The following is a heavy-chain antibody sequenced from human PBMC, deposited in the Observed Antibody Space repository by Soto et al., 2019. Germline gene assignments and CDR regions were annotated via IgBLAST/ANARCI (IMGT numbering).Heavy chain of an antibody. V-gene: IGHV3-30*04. Sequence: QVRLVESGGGVVQPGRSLRLSCATSGFTFSSFPMHWVRQAPGKGLEWVAVISYDGAKKDLADSVKGRFTISRDNSKNTLYLHMDSLRAEDTAVYYCAREITWSYRAYFDYWGQGILVTVSS. CDR3: AREITWSYRAYFDY. CDR2: ISYDGAKK. D-gene: IGHD1-26*01. J-gene: IGHJ4*02. CDR1: GFTFSSFP.